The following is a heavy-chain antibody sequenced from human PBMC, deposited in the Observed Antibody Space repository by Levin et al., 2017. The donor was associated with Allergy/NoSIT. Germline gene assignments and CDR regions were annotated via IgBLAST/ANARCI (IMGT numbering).Heavy chain of an antibody. D-gene: IGHD2-2*01. V-gene: IGHV3-30-3*01. CDR2: ISYDGTNT. Sequence: GGSLRLSCATSGFTFRSFAMHWVRQAPGKGLEWVAAISYDGTNTYYADSVRGRITISRDNSKNTLYLQMNSLRAEDTAVYYCTRTGVVVPGPVDYWGQGTLVTVAS. J-gene: IGHJ4*02. CDR1: GFTFRSFA. CDR3: TRTGVVVPGPVDY.